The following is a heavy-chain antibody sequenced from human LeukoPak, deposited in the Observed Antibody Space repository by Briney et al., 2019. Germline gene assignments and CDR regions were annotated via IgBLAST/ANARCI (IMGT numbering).Heavy chain of an antibody. V-gene: IGHV1-8*01. J-gene: IGHJ4*02. D-gene: IGHD3-9*01. CDR2: MNPNSGNT. CDR3: ARESDAIRYLDSRGGSFDY. CDR1: GYTFTSYD. Sequence: ASVKVSCKASGYTFTSYDINWVRQATGQGLEWMGWMNPNSGNTGYAQKFQGRVTMTRNTSISTAYMELSSLRSEDTAVYYCARESDAIRYLDSRGGSFDYWGQGTLVTVSS.